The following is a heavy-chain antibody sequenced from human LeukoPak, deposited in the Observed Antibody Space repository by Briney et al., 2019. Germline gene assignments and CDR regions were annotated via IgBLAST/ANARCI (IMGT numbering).Heavy chain of an antibody. V-gene: IGHV4-38-2*01. D-gene: IGHD4-17*01. J-gene: IGHJ6*03. CDR3: ARGGDYLYYYYMDV. CDR1: GYSISSGYY. CDR2: IYHSGST. Sequence: SETLSLTCAVSGYSISSGYYWGWIRQPPGKGLEWIGSIYHSGSTFYNPSLKSRVTISVDTSKNQFSLKLSSVTAADTAVYYCARGGDYLYYYYMDVWGKGTTVTVSS.